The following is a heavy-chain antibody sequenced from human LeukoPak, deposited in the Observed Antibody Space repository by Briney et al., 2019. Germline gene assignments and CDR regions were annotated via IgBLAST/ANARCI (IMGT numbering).Heavy chain of an antibody. V-gene: IGHV4-59*08. J-gene: IGHJ4*02. CDR3: ARLDCISNTCYNY. CDR2: INYGGNS. Sequence: PSETLSLTCIVSGDSITSDYWSWIRQSPGKGLEWIGYINYGGNSDYNPSLNSRVTISVNRSKKQVSLKMRSMTAADTAVYYCARLDCISNTCYNYWAPGALVTVSS. CDR1: GDSITSDY. D-gene: IGHD3-10*01.